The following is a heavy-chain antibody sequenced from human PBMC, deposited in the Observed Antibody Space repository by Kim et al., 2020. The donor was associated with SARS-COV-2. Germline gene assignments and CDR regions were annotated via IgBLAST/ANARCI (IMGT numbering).Heavy chain of an antibody. J-gene: IGHJ4*02. V-gene: IGHV3-21*01. CDR3: ARLRGVRGLFDY. D-gene: IGHD3-10*01. Sequence: YYAGAVKVRITISRDNAKDSLCLQMNSLRAEDTAVYYCARLRGVRGLFDYWGQGTLVTVSS.